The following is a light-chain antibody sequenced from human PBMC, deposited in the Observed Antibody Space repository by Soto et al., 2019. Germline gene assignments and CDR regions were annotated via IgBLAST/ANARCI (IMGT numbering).Light chain of an antibody. Sequence: DIVLTQSPGTLSLSPGERATLSCRSSQSVNSNYLAWYQQTPGQAPRLLIFGASTRATGISDRFRGSGSGTDFILTINRLEPEDFAVYYCQQYGRTFGQGTKLEIK. CDR2: GAS. CDR3: QQYGRT. CDR1: QSVNSNY. V-gene: IGKV3-20*01. J-gene: IGKJ2*01.